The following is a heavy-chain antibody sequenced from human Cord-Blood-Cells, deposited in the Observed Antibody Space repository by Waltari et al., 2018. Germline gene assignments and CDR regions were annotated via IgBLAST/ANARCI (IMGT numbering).Heavy chain of an antibody. CDR1: GYTFTGYY. V-gene: IGHV1-2*06. J-gene: IGHJ6*02. CDR3: YVDIVAPRGYYYGMDV. Sequence: QVQLVQSGAGVKKPGASVKVSCKASGYTFTGYYMHWVRQAPGQGLEWMGRINPNRGGTNYAQKFQGRVTMTRDTSISTAYMGLSRLRSDDTAVYYCYVDIVAPRGYYYGMDVWGQGTTVTVSS. D-gene: IGHD5-12*01. CDR2: INPNRGGT.